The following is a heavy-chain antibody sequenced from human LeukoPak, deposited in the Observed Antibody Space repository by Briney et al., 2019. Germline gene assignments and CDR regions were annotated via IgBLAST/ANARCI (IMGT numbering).Heavy chain of an antibody. CDR1: GGTFSSYA. J-gene: IGHJ6*04. V-gene: IGHV1-69*06. Sequence: SVKVSCKASGGTFSSYAISWVRQAPGQGLEWMGGIIPIFGTANYAQKFQGRVTITADKSTSTAYMELSSMTAEDTAVYYCAREGLHYGMDVWGKGTTVTVSS. CDR2: IIPIFGTA. D-gene: IGHD3/OR15-3a*01. CDR3: AREGLHYGMDV.